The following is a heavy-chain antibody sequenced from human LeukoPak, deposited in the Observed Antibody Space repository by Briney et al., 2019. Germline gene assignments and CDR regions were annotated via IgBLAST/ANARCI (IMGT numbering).Heavy chain of an antibody. D-gene: IGHD1-1*01. CDR1: GGTFSSYA. CDR2: IIPIFGTA. Sequence: ASVKVSCKASGGTFSSYAISWVRPAPGQGLEWMGGIIPIFGTANYAQKFQGRVTITTDESTSTAYMELSSLRSEDTAVYYCAREQYNWNDGTAFDIWGQGTMVTVSS. CDR3: AREQYNWNDGTAFDI. J-gene: IGHJ3*02. V-gene: IGHV1-69*05.